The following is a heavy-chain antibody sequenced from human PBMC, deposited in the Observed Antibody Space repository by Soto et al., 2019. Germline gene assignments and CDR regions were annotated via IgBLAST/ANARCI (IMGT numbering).Heavy chain of an antibody. Sequence: GWSLRLSCVTSGFTFSSYAMNWVRQAPGKGLDWVSSISGSGHSTYYADSVKGRFTISRDNSKNTLYLQMNILRLEDTAVYYCAKSPSIDFYHYSTDVCGKGTTVTVSS. CDR2: ISGSGHST. V-gene: IGHV3-23*01. CDR1: GFTFSSYA. D-gene: IGHD2-21*01. CDR3: AKSPSIDFYHYSTDV. J-gene: IGHJ6*03.